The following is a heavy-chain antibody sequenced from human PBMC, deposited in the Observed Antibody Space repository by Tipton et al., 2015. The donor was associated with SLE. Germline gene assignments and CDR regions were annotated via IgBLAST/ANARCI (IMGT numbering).Heavy chain of an antibody. CDR2: IYYTGST. D-gene: IGHD3-10*01. J-gene: IGHJ4*02. Sequence: TLSLTCTVSGGSINSGGYYWSWIRQHPGKGLEWIGYIYYTGSTHYNPSLRSRVTISVDTSKTQFSLKVSSVTAADTAVYYCARRSGTSDYFDYWGQGVLVTVSS. CDR1: GGSINSGGYY. V-gene: IGHV4-31*03. CDR3: ARRSGTSDYFDY.